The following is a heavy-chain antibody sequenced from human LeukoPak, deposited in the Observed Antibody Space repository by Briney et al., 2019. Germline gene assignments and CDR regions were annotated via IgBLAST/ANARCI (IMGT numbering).Heavy chain of an antibody. Sequence: GGSLRLSCAASGFTFGSYAMTWVRQAPGKGLEWVSTITGGGENTYYADSVRGRFTISRDNSKTTLHLQMNGLRAEDTAVYYCAKVLTGSQDYWGQGTLVIVSS. D-gene: IGHD7-27*01. CDR3: AKVLTGSQDY. J-gene: IGHJ4*02. CDR1: GFTFGSYA. CDR2: ITGGGENT. V-gene: IGHV3-23*01.